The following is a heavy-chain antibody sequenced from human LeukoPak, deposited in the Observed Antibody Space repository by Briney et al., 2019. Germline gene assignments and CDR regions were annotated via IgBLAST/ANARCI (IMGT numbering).Heavy chain of an antibody. CDR3: ARSYYYDSSGSRDWFDP. J-gene: IGHJ5*02. CDR1: GYRFTSYW. V-gene: IGHV5-51*01. D-gene: IGHD3-22*01. CDR2: IYPGDSDT. Sequence: GESLKISCKGSGYRFTSYWIGWVRQMPGKGLEGMGIIYPGDSDTRYSPSFQGQVTISADKSISTAYLQWSSLKASDTAMYYCARSYYYDSSGSRDWFDPWGQGTLVTVSS.